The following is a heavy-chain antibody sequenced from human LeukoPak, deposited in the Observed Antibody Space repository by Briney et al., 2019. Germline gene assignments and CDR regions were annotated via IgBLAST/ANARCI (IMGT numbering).Heavy chain of an antibody. CDR3: AKEPQKSTRELSEYFDY. CDR1: GFTFSIYA. Sequence: PGGSLRLSCAASGFTFSIYAMSWVRRAPGKGLEWVSAISGSGGTTYHADSVRGRFTISRDNSKNTLYLQINSLRAEDTAVYYCAKEPQKSTRELSEYFDYWGQGTLVTVSS. J-gene: IGHJ4*02. CDR2: ISGSGGTT. V-gene: IGHV3-23*01. D-gene: IGHD3-10*01.